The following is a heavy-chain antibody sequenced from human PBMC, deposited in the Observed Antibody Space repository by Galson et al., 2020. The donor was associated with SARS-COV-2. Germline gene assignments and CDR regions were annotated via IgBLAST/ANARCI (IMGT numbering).Heavy chain of an antibody. J-gene: IGHJ5*02. D-gene: IGHD1-20*01. CDR2: IFYSGST. CDR3: ASSRLRYTWNDVFPYNYYDP. V-gene: IGHV4-31*03. CDR1: IGTISSHGSY. Sequence: SQTPSLSSSVSIGTISSHGSYWNWIRQHPGKGLEWIGNIFYSGSTYYNPSLQNRLTIPLDTSKNQFYLSLSSVTAADTAVYYCASSRLRYTWNDVFPYNYYDPWGQGTLVPVTS.